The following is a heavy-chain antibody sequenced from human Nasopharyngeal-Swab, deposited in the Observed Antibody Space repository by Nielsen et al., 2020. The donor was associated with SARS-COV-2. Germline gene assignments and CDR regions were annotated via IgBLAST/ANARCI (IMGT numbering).Heavy chain of an antibody. D-gene: IGHD2-21*01. J-gene: IGHJ4*02. CDR2: INPSGGST. Sequence: GGSLRLSCAASGYTFTSYYMHWVRQAPGQGLEWMGIINPSGGSTSYAQKFQGRVTMTRDTSTSTVYMELSSLRSEDTAVYYCARGDQHIVVVRTRIFDYWGQGTLVTVSS. CDR1: GYTFTSYY. V-gene: IGHV1-46*01. CDR3: ARGDQHIVVVRTRIFDY.